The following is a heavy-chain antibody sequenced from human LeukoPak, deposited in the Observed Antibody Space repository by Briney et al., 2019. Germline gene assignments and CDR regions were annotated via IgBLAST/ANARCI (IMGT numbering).Heavy chain of an antibody. V-gene: IGHV4-59*01. Sequence: SETLSLTCTVSGGSISSYYWIWIRQPPGKGLEWIGYIYYSGSTYYNPSLRSRVTISVDTSKNQFSLKLSSVTAADTAVYYCARSSEGRYYYDSSGFSYYYYSMDVWGKGTTVTISS. CDR2: IYYSGST. CDR3: ARSSEGRYYYDSSGFSYYYYSMDV. D-gene: IGHD3-22*01. CDR1: GGSISSYY. J-gene: IGHJ6*03.